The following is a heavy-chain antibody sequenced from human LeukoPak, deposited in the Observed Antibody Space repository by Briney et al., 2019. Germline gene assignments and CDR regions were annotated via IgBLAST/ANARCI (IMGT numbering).Heavy chain of an antibody. J-gene: IGHJ4*02. D-gene: IGHD1-26*01. CDR3: ARDRVGATDYFDY. V-gene: IGHV3-48*01. CDR2: ISSSSSTI. CDR1: GFTFSSYS. Sequence: GGSLRLSCAASGFTFSSYSMNWVRQAPGKGLEWVSYISSSSSTIYYADSVKGRFTISRDNSKNTLYLQMNSLRAEDTAVYYCARDRVGATDYFDYWGQGTLVTVSS.